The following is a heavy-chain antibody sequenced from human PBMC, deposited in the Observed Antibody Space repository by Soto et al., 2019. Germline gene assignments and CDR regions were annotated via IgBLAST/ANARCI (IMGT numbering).Heavy chain of an antibody. J-gene: IGHJ4*02. V-gene: IGHV1-69*12. CDR3: AREGDYGDYFDY. Sequence: QVQLVQSGAEVKKSGSSVKVSCKASGGTFSSYAISWVRQAPGQGLEWMGGIIPIFGTANYAQKFQGRVTITADESTSTAYMELSSLISEDTAVYYCAREGDYGDYFDYWGQGTLVTVSS. CDR2: IIPIFGTA. D-gene: IGHD4-17*01. CDR1: GGTFSSYA.